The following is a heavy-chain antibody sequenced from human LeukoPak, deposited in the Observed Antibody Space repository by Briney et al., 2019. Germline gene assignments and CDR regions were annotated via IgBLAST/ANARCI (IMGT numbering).Heavy chain of an antibody. CDR3: ARDLPGYYDSSGYRSAFDI. Sequence: GGTLRLSCAASGFTFSSYGMSWVRQAPGKGLEWVSYISSSGSTIYYADSVKGRFTISRDNAKNSLYLQMNSLRAEDTAVYYCARDLPGYYDSSGYRSAFDIWGQGTMVTVSS. CDR2: ISSSGSTI. J-gene: IGHJ3*02. CDR1: GFTFSSYG. D-gene: IGHD3-22*01. V-gene: IGHV3-48*04.